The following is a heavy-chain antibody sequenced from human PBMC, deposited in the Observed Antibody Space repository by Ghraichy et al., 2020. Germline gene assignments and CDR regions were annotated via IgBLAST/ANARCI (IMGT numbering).Heavy chain of an antibody. CDR2: ISSSSSTI. V-gene: IGHV3-48*02. CDR1: GFTFSSYS. Sequence: GGSLRLSCAASGFTFSSYSMNWVRQAPGKGLEWVSYISSSSSTIYYADSVKGRFTISRDNAKNSLYLQMNSLRDEDTAVYYCARDKEPLLEWLLPVYYYYGMDVWGQGTTVTVSS. J-gene: IGHJ6*02. CDR3: ARDKEPLLEWLLPVYYYYGMDV. D-gene: IGHD3-3*01.